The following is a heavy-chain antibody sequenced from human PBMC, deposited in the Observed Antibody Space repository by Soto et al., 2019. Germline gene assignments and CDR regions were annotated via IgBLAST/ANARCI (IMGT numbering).Heavy chain of an antibody. CDR3: ATRTSGYRDYYYYMDV. CDR1: GGSISRYY. CDR2: IYYSGST. J-gene: IGHJ6*03. V-gene: IGHV4-59*08. D-gene: IGHD6-25*01. Sequence: PSETLSLTCTVSGGSISRYYWSWIRQPPGKGLEWIGYIYYSGSTNYNPSLKSRATISVDTSKNQFSLKLSSVTAADTAVYYCATRTSGYRDYYYYMDVWGKGTTVTVSS.